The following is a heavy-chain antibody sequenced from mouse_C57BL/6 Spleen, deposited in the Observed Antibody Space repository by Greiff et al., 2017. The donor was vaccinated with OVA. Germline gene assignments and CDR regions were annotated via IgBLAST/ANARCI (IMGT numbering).Heavy chain of an antibody. D-gene: IGHD1-1*01. CDR1: GYAFSSSW. CDR2: IYPGDGDT. CDR3: ARRGDYYGCRSHYDIDY. V-gene: IGHV1-82*01. J-gene: IGHJ4*01. Sequence: QVQLKQSGPELVKPGASVKISCKASGYAFSSSWMNWVKQRPGKGLEWIGRIYPGDGDTNYNGKFKGKATLTADKSSSTAYMQLSSLTSEDSAVYFCARRGDYYGCRSHYDIDYWGQGTSVTV.